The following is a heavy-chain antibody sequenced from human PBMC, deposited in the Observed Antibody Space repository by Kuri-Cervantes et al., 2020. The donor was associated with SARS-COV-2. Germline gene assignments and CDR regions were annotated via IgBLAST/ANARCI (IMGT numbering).Heavy chain of an antibody. V-gene: IGHV3-30-3*01. D-gene: IGHD5-18*01. J-gene: IGHJ4*02. Sequence: GGSLRLSCAASGFTFSSYWMSWVRQAPGKGLEWVAVISYDGSNKYYADSVKGRFTISRDNSKNTLYLQMSSLRAEDTAVYYCASESGYSYGCDYWGQGTLVTVSS. CDR3: ASESGYSYGCDY. CDR1: GFTFSSYW. CDR2: ISYDGSNK.